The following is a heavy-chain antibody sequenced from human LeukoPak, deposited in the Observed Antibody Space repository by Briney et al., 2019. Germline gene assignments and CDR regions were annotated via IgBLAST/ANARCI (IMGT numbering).Heavy chain of an antibody. CDR3: ARRAGGYSHPYDY. J-gene: IGHJ4*02. D-gene: IGHD4-23*01. Sequence: GSLSLSCAASGFTFSSYEMHWVRQAPGKGLEWVSYISSSGSTIYYADSVKGRFTISRDNSKNTLYLQMNSLRAEDTAVYYCARRAGGYSHPYDYWGQGILVTVSS. V-gene: IGHV3-48*03. CDR1: GFTFSSYE. CDR2: ISSSGSTI.